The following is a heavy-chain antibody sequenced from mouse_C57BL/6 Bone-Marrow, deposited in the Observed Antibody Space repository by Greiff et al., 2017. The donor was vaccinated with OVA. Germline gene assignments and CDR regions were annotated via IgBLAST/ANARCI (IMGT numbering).Heavy chain of an antibody. V-gene: IGHV14-4*01. J-gene: IGHJ2*01. CDR3: TSYGNFDY. Sequence: VQLKQSGAELVRPGASVKLSCTASGFNIKDDYMHWVKQRPEQGLEWIGWIDPENGDTEYASKFQGKATITADTSSNTAYLQLSSLTSKDAAVDYCTSYGNFDYWGQGTTLTVSS. CDR2: IDPENGDT. CDR1: GFNIKDDY. D-gene: IGHD2-1*01.